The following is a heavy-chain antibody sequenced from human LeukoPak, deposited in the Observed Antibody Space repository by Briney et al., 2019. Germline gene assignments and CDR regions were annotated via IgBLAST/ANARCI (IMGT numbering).Heavy chain of an antibody. Sequence: SETLSLTCTVSGGSVNSGTYYWSWIRQPPGKGLEWIGNIYYSGSAYYNPSLKSRVTMSVDTSKNQFSLKLSSVTAADTAVYYCARDHNYYDSSGYYFWGQGTLVTVSS. J-gene: IGHJ4*02. V-gene: IGHV4-39*07. D-gene: IGHD3-22*01. CDR1: GGSVNSGTYY. CDR3: ARDHNYYDSSGYYF. CDR2: IYYSGSA.